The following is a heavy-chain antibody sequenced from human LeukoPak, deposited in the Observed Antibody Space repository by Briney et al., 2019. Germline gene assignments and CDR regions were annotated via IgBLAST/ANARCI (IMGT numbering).Heavy chain of an antibody. CDR3: AKVLETYQTVTISLYY. J-gene: IGHJ4*02. CDR2: ISYDGSDK. Sequence: GGSLRLSCAASGFTFSTYGMHWVRQAPGKGLEWVAIISYDGSDKYYADSVKGRFIISRNNSKNTLYLQMNSLRAEDTAVYYCAKVLETYQTVTISLYYWGQGTLVTVSS. V-gene: IGHV3-30*18. D-gene: IGHD4-17*01. CDR1: GFTFSTYG.